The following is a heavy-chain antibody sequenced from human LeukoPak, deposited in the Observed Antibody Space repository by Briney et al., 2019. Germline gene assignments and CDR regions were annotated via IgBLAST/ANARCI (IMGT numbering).Heavy chain of an antibody. CDR3: ARGGYSSSITSYSYYYYMDV. CDR2: IIPIFGTA. V-gene: IGHV1-69*05. Sequence: SVKVSCKASGGTFSSYAISWVRQARGQGLEWMGGIIPIFGTANYAQKFQGRVTITTDESTSTAYMELSSLRSEDTAVYYCARGGYSSSITSYSYYYYMDVWGKGTTVTVS. J-gene: IGHJ6*03. CDR1: GGTFSSYA. D-gene: IGHD6-13*01.